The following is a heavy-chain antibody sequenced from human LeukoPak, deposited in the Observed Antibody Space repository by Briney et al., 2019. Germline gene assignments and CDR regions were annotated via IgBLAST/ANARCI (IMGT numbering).Heavy chain of an antibody. CDR1: GFTFSSYA. Sequence: GGSLRLSCAASGFTFSSYAMSWVHQAPGKGLEWVSAISGSGGSTYYADSVKGRFTISRDNSKNTLYLQMNSLRAEDTAVYYCAKAGGNWVNYYFDYWGQGTLVTVSS. V-gene: IGHV3-23*01. CDR3: AKAGGNWVNYYFDY. D-gene: IGHD7-27*01. CDR2: ISGSGGST. J-gene: IGHJ4*02.